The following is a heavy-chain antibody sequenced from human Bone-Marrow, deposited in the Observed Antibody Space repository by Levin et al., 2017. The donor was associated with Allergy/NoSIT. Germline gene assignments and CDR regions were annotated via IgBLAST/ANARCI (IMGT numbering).Heavy chain of an antibody. CDR3: ARNRGNGMDV. V-gene: IGHV2-70*04. CDR1: GFSVSSTEMR. CDR2: IDWDDEK. J-gene: IGHJ6*02. Sequence: ESGPTLVKPTQTLTFTCTLSGFSVSSTEMRVSWIRQPPGKALEWLARIDWDDEKFYSTSLNTRLTISKDTSKNQVVLSMTNMDPVDSATYYCARNRGNGMDVWGQGTTVTVSS. D-gene: IGHD1-14*01.